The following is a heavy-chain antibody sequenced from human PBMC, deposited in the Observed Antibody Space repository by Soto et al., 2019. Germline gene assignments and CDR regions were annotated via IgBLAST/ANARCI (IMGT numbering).Heavy chain of an antibody. J-gene: IGHJ4*02. CDR1: GGSISSGDYY. CDR2: IYYSGST. V-gene: IGHV4-30-4*01. CDR3: ARGSQYYNSSGYYHY. D-gene: IGHD3-22*01. Sequence: SETLSLTCTVSGGSISSGDYYWSWIRQPPGKGLEWIGYIYYSGSTYYNPSLKSRVTISVDTSKNQFSLKLSSVTAADTAVYYCARGSQYYNSSGYYHYRGQATLVTVSS.